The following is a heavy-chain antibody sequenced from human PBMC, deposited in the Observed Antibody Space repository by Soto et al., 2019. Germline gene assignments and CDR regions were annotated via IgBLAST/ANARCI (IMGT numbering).Heavy chain of an antibody. Sequence: QLQLRESGPGLVQPSETLSLTCLVSGGSINNSTYYWGWIRQPPGKGLEWIGSIYYSGATYYNPSLRSRLTISMDRSKNHFSLKLTSVTAADTAIYYCAPVGIGTTTVDYWGQGTLVTVSS. CDR1: GGSINNSTYY. V-gene: IGHV4-39*02. CDR2: IYYSGAT. CDR3: APVGIGTTTVDY. J-gene: IGHJ4*02. D-gene: IGHD5-12*01.